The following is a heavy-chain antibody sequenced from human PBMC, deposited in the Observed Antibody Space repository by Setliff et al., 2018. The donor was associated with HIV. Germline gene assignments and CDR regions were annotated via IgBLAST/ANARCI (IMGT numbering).Heavy chain of an antibody. Sequence: TLSLTCSVSGASIDNYYWSWIRQPPGRALEWIGYVYYSGSTSYNPSLKSRLAMSVDASKNHFSLRLTSVTAADTALYYCARADYDSGTYYFDYWGRGLLVIVSS. CDR3: ARADYDSGTYYFDY. D-gene: IGHD3-22*01. CDR2: VYYSGST. J-gene: IGHJ4*02. CDR1: GASIDNYY. V-gene: IGHV4-59*01.